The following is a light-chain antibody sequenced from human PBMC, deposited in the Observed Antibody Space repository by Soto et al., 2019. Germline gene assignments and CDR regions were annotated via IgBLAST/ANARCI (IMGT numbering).Light chain of an antibody. CDR2: GAF. J-gene: IGKJ1*01. CDR1: ESVSNY. Sequence: EIVLTQSPGTLSLSPWEGATLSCRASESVSNYFAWYQQKPGQAPSLLIYGAFTRATGIPARFSGTGSGTEFTLTISSLQSEDFALYYCQQYNDWPLTFGQGTKVDIK. V-gene: IGKV3-15*01. CDR3: QQYNDWPLT.